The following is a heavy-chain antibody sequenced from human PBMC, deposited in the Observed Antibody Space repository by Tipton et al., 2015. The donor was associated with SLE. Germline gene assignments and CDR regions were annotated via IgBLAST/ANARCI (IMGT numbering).Heavy chain of an antibody. V-gene: IGHV4-59*12. D-gene: IGHD3-16*01. CDR3: ATMGDRWYLHL. J-gene: IGHJ2*01. CDR2: IYDIGST. Sequence: TLSLTCTVSGGSISSYYWSWIRQPPGKGLEWIGYIYDIGSTNYNPSLKSRVTMSVDTSENQLSLKLTFVTAADTAVYYCATMGDRWYLHLWGRGTPVTVSS. CDR1: GGSISSYY.